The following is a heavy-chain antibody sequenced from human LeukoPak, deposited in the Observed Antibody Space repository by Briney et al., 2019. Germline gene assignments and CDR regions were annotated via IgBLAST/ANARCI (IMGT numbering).Heavy chain of an antibody. CDR1: GGTFSSYA. Sequence: GASVKVSCKASGGTFSSYAISWVRQAPGQGLEWMGGIIPIFGTANYAQKFQGRVTITADESTSTAYMELSSLRSEDTAVYYCARDFKSYYYDSSGPHGTFDIWGQGTMVTVSS. J-gene: IGHJ3*02. CDR3: ARDFKSYYYDSSGPHGTFDI. CDR2: IIPIFGTA. V-gene: IGHV1-69*13. D-gene: IGHD3-22*01.